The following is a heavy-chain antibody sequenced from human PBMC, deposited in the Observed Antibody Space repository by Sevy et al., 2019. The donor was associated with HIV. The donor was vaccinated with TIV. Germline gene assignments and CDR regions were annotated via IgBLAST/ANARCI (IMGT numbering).Heavy chain of an antibody. J-gene: IGHJ4*02. V-gene: IGHV3-7*03. CDR1: GLTFSNYW. CDR3: FGGTN. Sequence: GESLKISCTDSGLTFSNYWMHWVRQAPGKGLEWVASIKKDGSQKDYVDSVKGRFIISRDNAKSSVYLQMNSLRDEDAAVYYCFGGTNWGQRTLVTVSS. CDR2: IKKDGSQK. D-gene: IGHD3-16*01.